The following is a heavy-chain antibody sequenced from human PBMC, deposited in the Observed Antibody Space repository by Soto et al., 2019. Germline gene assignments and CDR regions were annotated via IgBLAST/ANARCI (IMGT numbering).Heavy chain of an antibody. CDR2: ITSSGGTI. V-gene: IGHV3-11*01. CDR1: GFTFSDYY. J-gene: IGHJ4*02. Sequence: QVQLVEAGGGLVKPGGSLRLSCAASGFTFSDYYMSWIRQPPGKGLEWISYITSSGGTIYYADSVKGRFTISRDNAKNSLYLQMNGLRAEDTAVYYCARDPLHHGSTFGYWGQGTLVTVSS. CDR3: ARDPLHHGSTFGY. D-gene: IGHD3-10*01.